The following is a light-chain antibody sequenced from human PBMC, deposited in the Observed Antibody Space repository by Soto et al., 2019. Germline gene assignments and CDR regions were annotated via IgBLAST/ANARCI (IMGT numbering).Light chain of an antibody. CDR1: QSVSSSY. CDR3: QQYGSSPLT. J-gene: IGKJ4*01. Sequence: EIVLTQSPGTLSLSPGERATLSCRASQSVSSSYLAWYQQKPGQAPRLLIYGASSRATGIPDRFSGSGSGTYFTLTISSMVPEDFAVYYCQQYGSSPLTFGGGTKVEIK. CDR2: GAS. V-gene: IGKV3-20*01.